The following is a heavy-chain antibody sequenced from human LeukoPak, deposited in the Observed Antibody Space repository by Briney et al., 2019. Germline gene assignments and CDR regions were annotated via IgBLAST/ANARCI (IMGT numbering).Heavy chain of an antibody. D-gene: IGHD5-12*01. Sequence: SQTLSLTCTVSGGSISSGGYYWSWIRQHPGKGLEWIGYIYYSGSTYYNPSLKSRVTISVDTSKNQFSLKLSSVTAADTAVYYCARVSRNRVATTLYYFDYWGQGTLVTVSS. J-gene: IGHJ4*02. CDR3: ARVSRNRVATTLYYFDY. CDR2: IYYSGST. V-gene: IGHV4-31*03. CDR1: GGSISSGGYY.